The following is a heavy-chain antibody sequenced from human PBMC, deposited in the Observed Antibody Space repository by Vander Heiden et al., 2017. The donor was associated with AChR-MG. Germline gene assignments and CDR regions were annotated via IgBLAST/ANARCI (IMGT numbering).Heavy chain of an antibody. CDR1: GYTFTNYW. V-gene: IGHV5-51*01. CDR3: ARHLGSGSYFIY. Sequence: EVQLVQSGAEVKKPGESLKISCKGSGYTFTNYWIGWVRRMPGKGLEWIGIIYPGDSDRRYSPSFQGQVIISADKSISTAYLQWSSLKASDTAMYYCARHLGSGSYFIYWGQGTLVTLSS. D-gene: IGHD3-10*02. J-gene: IGHJ4*02. CDR2: IYPGDSDR.